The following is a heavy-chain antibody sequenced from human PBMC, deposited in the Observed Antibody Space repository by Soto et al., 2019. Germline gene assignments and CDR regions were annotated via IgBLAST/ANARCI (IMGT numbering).Heavy chain of an antibody. CDR3: ARDQSVRGTNSLSAKYLKPVSYYYYGMDV. J-gene: IGHJ6*02. Sequence: GGSLRLSCAASGFTFSSYSMNWVRQAPGKGLEWVSSISSSSSYIYYADSVKGRFTISRDNAKNSLYLQMNSLRAEDTAVYYCARDQSVRGTNSLSAKYLKPVSYYYYGMDVWGQGTTVTVSS. CDR2: ISSSSSYI. CDR1: GFTFSSYS. V-gene: IGHV3-21*01. D-gene: IGHD3-16*01.